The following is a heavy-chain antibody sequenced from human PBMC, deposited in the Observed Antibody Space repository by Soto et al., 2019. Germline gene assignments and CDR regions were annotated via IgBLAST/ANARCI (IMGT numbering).Heavy chain of an antibody. Sequence: PSETLSLTCAVSGGSISSGGYSWSWIRQPPGKGLEWIGYIYHSGSTYYNPSLKSRVTISVDRSKNQFSLKLSSVTAADTAVYYCARGNYDSSGLAYWGQGTLVTVSS. CDR1: GGSISSGGYS. V-gene: IGHV4-30-2*01. CDR3: ARGNYDSSGLAY. D-gene: IGHD3-22*01. CDR2: IYHSGST. J-gene: IGHJ4*02.